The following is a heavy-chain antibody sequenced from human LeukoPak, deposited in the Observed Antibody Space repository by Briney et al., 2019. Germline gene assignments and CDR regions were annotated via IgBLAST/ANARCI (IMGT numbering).Heavy chain of an antibody. CDR1: GYTLTELS. CDR2: FDPEDGET. V-gene: IGHV1-24*01. Sequence: ASVKVSCKVSGYTLTELSMHWVRQAPGKGLEWMGGFDPEDGETIYAQKFQGRVTMTEDTSTDTAYMELSSLRSEDTAVYYCATTYLRHYYGSGSYFDLWGRGTLVTVSS. CDR3: ATTYLRHYYGSGSYFDL. J-gene: IGHJ2*01. D-gene: IGHD3-10*01.